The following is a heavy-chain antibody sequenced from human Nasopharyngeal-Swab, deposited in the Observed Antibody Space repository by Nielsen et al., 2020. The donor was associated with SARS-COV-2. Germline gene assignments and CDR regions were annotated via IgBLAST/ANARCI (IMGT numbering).Heavy chain of an antibody. Sequence: SETLSLTCAVSGGSISSSNWWSWVRQNPGKGLEWIGEIHHSGGTNYNPSLKSRVTISVDKSKNQFSLRLSSVTAADTAVYYCARDRTQTIQRGLNYYFYYYMDVWGKGTTVTVSS. D-gene: IGHD2-21*01. V-gene: IGHV4-4*02. CDR3: ARDRTQTIQRGLNYYFYYYMDV. CDR2: IHHSGGT. J-gene: IGHJ6*03. CDR1: GGSISSSNW.